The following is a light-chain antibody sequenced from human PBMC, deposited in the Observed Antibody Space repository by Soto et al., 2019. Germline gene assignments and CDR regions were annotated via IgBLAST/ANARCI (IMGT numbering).Light chain of an antibody. V-gene: IGLV1-44*01. CDR3: AACDDSLNACYV. CDR2: SNN. J-gene: IGLJ1*01. CDR1: SSNIGSNT. Sequence: QSVLTQPPSASGTPGQRVTISCSGSSSNIGSNTVNWYQQLPGTAPKLLIYSNNQRPSGVPDRFSGSKSGTSASLAISGLQSEDEADYYCAACDDSLNACYVFGTGTKLTVL.